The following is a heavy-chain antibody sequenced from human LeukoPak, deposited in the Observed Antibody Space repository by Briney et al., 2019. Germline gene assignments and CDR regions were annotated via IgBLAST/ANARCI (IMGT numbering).Heavy chain of an antibody. CDR2: IYYSGST. CDR1: GGSISSGDYY. D-gene: IGHD2-2*01. J-gene: IGHJ3*02. CDR3: ARPTRGRDCSSTSCRIDAFDI. V-gene: IGHV4-30-4*08. Sequence: SETLSLTCTVSGGSISSGDYYWSWIRQPPGKGLEWIGYIYYSGSTYYNPSLKSRVTISVDTSKNQFSLKLSSVTAADTAVYYCARPTRGRDCSSTSCRIDAFDIWGQGTMVTVSS.